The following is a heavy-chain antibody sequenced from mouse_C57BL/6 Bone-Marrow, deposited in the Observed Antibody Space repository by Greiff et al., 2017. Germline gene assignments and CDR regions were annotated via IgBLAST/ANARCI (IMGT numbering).Heavy chain of an antibody. Sequence: LQESGAELVRPGTSVKMSCKASGYTFTNYWIGWAKQRPGHGLEWIGDIYPGGGYTNYNEKFKGKATLTADKSSSTAYMQFSSLTSEDSAIYYCARSSSYWYFDVWGTGTTVTVSS. D-gene: IGHD1-1*01. J-gene: IGHJ1*03. V-gene: IGHV1-63*01. CDR3: ARSSSYWYFDV. CDR2: IYPGGGYT. CDR1: GYTFTNYW.